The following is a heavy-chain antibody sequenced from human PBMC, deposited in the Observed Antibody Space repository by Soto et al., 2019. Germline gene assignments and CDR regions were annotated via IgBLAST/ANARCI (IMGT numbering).Heavy chain of an antibody. V-gene: IGHV1-18*01. Sequence: QVQLVQSGAEVKKPGASVKVSCKASGYTFTSYGISWVRQAPGQGLEWMGWISAYNGNTNYAQKLQGRVTMTTDTTTSTAYMELRSLRSDDTAVYYGGIADSVVVVSWFDPWGQGTLVTVSS. CDR1: GYTFTSYG. D-gene: IGHD2-15*01. CDR3: GIADSVVVVSWFDP. J-gene: IGHJ5*02. CDR2: ISAYNGNT.